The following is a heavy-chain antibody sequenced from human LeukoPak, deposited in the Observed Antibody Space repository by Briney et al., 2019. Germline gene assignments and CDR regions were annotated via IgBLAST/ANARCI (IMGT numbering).Heavy chain of an antibody. CDR2: IYYSGST. Sequence: SETLSLTCTVSGGSISSYYWSWIRQPPGKGLEWIGYIYYSGSTNYNPSLKSRVTISVDTSKNQFSLKLSSVTAADTAVYYCARLIECGGNPADYYYGMDVWGQGTTVTVSS. V-gene: IGHV4-59*01. J-gene: IGHJ6*02. D-gene: IGHD4-23*01. CDR1: GGSISSYY. CDR3: ARLIECGGNPADYYYGMDV.